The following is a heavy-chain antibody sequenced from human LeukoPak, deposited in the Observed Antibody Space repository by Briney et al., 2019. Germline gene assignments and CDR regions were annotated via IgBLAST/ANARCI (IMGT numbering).Heavy chain of an antibody. CDR3: AGHFPMIVVGEAYYYYGMDV. Sequence: SETLSLTCTVSGGSISSYYWSWIRQPPGKGLEWIGYIYYSGSTNYNPSLKSRVTISVDTSKNQFSLKLSSVTAADTAVYYCAGHFPMIVVGEAYYYYGMDVWGQGTTVTVSS. J-gene: IGHJ6*02. V-gene: IGHV4-59*08. D-gene: IGHD3-22*01. CDR1: GGSISSYY. CDR2: IYYSGST.